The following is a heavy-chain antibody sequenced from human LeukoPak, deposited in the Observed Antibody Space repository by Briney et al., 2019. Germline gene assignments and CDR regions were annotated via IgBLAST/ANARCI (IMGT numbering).Heavy chain of an antibody. Sequence: GGSLRLSCAASGFTFSDYYMSWIRQAPGKGLKWVSYISSSGSTIYYADSVKGRFTISRDNAKNSLYLQMNSLRAEDTAVYYCARLGNWNSPRAHMDVWGKGTTVTVSS. CDR1: GFTFSDYY. V-gene: IGHV3-11*01. CDR2: ISSSGSTI. D-gene: IGHD1-1*01. J-gene: IGHJ6*03. CDR3: ARLGNWNSPRAHMDV.